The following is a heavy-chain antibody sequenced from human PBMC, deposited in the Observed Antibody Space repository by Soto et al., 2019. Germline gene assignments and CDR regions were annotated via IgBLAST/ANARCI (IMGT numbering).Heavy chain of an antibody. CDR2: MYNTGST. D-gene: IGHD2-21*02. CDR3: ARDLWGYCGTDCYPLDV. V-gene: IGHV4-59*01. CDR1: GASITEYY. Sequence: TETLSLTSTDSGASITEYYWTWMLQPTGKGLEWIGYMYNTGSTVYNPSFKSRVTISVDTSKNQFSLKLNSVTAADTAVYYCARDLWGYCGTDCYPLDVWGQGTTVTVS. J-gene: IGHJ6*02.